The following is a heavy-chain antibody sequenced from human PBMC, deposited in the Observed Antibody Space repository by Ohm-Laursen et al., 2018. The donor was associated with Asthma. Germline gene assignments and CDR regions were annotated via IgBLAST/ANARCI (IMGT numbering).Heavy chain of an antibody. CDR3: ARSSREEFDY. Sequence: SQTLSLTCTVSGDSISIGDYYWTWIRQPPGKGLEWLGYVFHTGNTYYTPSLKSRLSISIDTSKNHFSLKLTSVTAADTAVYYCARSSREEFDYWGQGTLVTVSS. CDR1: GDSISIGDYY. J-gene: IGHJ4*02. CDR2: VFHTGNT. V-gene: IGHV4-30-4*01. D-gene: IGHD2-2*01.